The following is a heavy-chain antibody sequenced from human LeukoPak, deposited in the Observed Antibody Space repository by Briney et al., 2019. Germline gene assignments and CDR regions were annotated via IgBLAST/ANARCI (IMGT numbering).Heavy chain of an antibody. Sequence: ASVKVSCKASGGTFSSYAISWVRQAPGQGLEWMGGIIPIFGTANYAQKFQGRVTITADESTSTAYMELSSLRSEDTAVYYCARPPYSYQLPYYFDYWGQGTLVTVSS. CDR2: IIPIFGTA. D-gene: IGHD2-2*01. J-gene: IGHJ4*02. V-gene: IGHV1-69*13. CDR1: GGTFSSYA. CDR3: ARPPYSYQLPYYFDY.